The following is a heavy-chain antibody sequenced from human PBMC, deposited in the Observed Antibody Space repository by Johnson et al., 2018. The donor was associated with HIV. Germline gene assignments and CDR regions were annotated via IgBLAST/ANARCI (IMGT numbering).Heavy chain of an antibody. J-gene: IGHJ3*02. CDR1: GFSFSSYG. CDR2: IGGAGDT. V-gene: IGHV3-13*01. D-gene: IGHD3-16*01. CDR3: ARGRGALDI. Sequence: VQLVESGGGVVRPGGSLRLSCAVSGFSFSSYGMHWVRQAPGKGLEWVSGIGGAGDTYYPDSVKGRFTISRQNAKKSVYLQMNSLRAEDTAVYYCARGRGALDIWGQGTMVTVPS.